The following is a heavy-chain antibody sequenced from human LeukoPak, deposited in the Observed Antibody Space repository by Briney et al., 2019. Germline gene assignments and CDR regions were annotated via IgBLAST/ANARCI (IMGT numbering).Heavy chain of an antibody. CDR1: GGSISSYY. D-gene: IGHD4-11*01. V-gene: IGHV4-59*01. CDR2: IYYSGST. CDR3: AAGVTQYYFDY. J-gene: IGHJ4*02. Sequence: SETLSLTCTVSGGSISSYYWSWIRQPPGKGLEWIGYIYYSGSTNYNPSLKSRVTLSVDTSKNQFSLKLSSVTAADAAVYYCAAGVTQYYFDYWGQGTLVTVSS.